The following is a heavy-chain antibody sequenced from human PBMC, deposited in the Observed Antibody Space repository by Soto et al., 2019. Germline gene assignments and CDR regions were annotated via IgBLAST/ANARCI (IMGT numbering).Heavy chain of an antibody. V-gene: IGHV3-11*01. D-gene: IGHD6-19*01. CDR1: GFTFSDYY. J-gene: IGHJ4*02. Sequence: QVQLVESGGGLVKPGGSLRLSCAASGFTFSDYYMSWIRQAPGKGLEWVSYISRSGNSIYYADSVKGRFTISRDNAKNSLYRQMNSLRAEDTAVFYCATIAPPLSYSSGPREFDYWGQGTLVTVSS. CDR3: ATIAPPLSYSSGPREFDY. CDR2: ISRSGNSI.